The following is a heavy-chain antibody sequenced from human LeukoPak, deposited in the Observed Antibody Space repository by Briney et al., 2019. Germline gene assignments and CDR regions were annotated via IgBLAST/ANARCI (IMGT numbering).Heavy chain of an antibody. CDR1: GGSFSGYY. V-gene: IGHV4-34*01. CDR2: INHSGST. Sequence: SETLSLTCAVYGGSFSGYYWSWIRQPPGKGLEWIGEINHSGSTNYNPSLKSRVTISVDTSKNQFSLKLSSVTAADTAVYYCARAQGVADDWFDPWGQGTLVTVSS. D-gene: IGHD2-8*01. J-gene: IGHJ5*02. CDR3: ARAQGVADDWFDP.